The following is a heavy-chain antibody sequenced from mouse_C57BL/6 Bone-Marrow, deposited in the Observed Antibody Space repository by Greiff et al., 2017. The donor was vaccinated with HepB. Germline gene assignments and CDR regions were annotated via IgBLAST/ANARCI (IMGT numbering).Heavy chain of an antibody. Sequence: EVKVVESGGGLVKPGGSLKLSCAASGFTFSDYGMHWVRQAPEKGLEWVAYISSGSSTIYYADTVKGRFTISRDNAKNTLFLQMTRRRSEDTAMYYCARRRSAWFAYWGQGTLVTVSA. CDR3: ARRRSAWFAY. CDR2: ISSGSSTI. CDR1: GFTFSDYG. J-gene: IGHJ3*01. V-gene: IGHV5-17*01.